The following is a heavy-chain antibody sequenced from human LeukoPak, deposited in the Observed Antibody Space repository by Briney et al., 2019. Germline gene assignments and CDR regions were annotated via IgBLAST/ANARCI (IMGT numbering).Heavy chain of an antibody. CDR1: GFTFSKYG. J-gene: IGHJ3*02. D-gene: IGHD3-10*01. CDR3: AKGLNGYGSGGYSHLDAFDI. V-gene: IGHV3-33*06. CDR2: IWYDGSNE. Sequence: GGSLRLSCAATGFTFSKYGMHWVRQAPGKGLEWVAVIWYDGSNENYADSVKGRFTISRDNSKNTLSLQMNSLRAEDTAVYYCAKGLNGYGSGGYSHLDAFDIWGQGTLVTVSS.